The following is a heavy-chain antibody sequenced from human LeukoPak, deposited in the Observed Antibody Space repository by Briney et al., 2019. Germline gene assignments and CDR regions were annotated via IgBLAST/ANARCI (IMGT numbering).Heavy chain of an antibody. Sequence: GSLRLSCAASGFTFSSYGMHWVRQAPGKGLEWVAFIRYDGSNKYYADSVKGRFTISRDNSKNTLYLQMNSLRAEDTAVYYCAKVFYYYGSGSYYPASAFDYWGQGTLVTVSS. J-gene: IGHJ4*02. CDR2: IRYDGSNK. CDR1: GFTFSSYG. D-gene: IGHD3-10*01. V-gene: IGHV3-30*02. CDR3: AKVFYYYGSGSYYPASAFDY.